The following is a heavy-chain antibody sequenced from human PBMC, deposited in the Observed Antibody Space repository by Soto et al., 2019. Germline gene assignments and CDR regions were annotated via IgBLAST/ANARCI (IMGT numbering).Heavy chain of an antibody. CDR3: SRVDPGETSPFDH. Sequence: GGSLRLSCAASGFTFSAYGIHWVRQAPGKGLEWVAVISHDGSNTNYADSVKGRFTFSRDNSKDTVYLQMNSLRAEDTAVYYCSRVDPGETSPFDHWGQGTLVTVSS. CDR1: GFTFSAYG. J-gene: IGHJ4*02. CDR2: ISHDGSNT. V-gene: IGHV3-30*03. D-gene: IGHD3-10*01.